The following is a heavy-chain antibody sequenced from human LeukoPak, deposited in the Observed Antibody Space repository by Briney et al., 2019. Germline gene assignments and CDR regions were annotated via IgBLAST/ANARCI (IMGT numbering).Heavy chain of an antibody. Sequence: GGSLRLSCAASGFAFDIHRMNWVRQAPGKGLEWVSGIIPSGSTTYYADSVKGRFTISRDNSKNTVYLQINSLRDEDTAVYYCARDRGWIQFEDWGQGTLVTVSS. J-gene: IGHJ4*02. V-gene: IGHV3-23*01. CDR3: ARDRGWIQFED. CDR2: IIPSGSTT. D-gene: IGHD5-24*01. CDR1: GFAFDIHR.